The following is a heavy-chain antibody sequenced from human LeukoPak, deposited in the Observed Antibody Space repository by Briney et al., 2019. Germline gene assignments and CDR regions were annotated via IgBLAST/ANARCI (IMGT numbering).Heavy chain of an antibody. CDR2: ISAYNGDR. V-gene: IGHV1-18*01. Sequence: ASVKVSCKASGYTFTSYGISWVRQAPGQGLEWMGWISAYNGDRDYAQSLQDKMTMTTDTSTSTAYMELESLTPDDTAVYFCARGETYYYGSGSRSAFDLWGQGTVVIVSS. D-gene: IGHD3-10*01. CDR1: GYTFTSYG. CDR3: ARGETYYYGSGSRSAFDL. J-gene: IGHJ3*01.